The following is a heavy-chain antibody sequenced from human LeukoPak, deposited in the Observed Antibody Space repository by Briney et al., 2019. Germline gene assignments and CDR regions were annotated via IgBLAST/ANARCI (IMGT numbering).Heavy chain of an antibody. D-gene: IGHD6-19*01. V-gene: IGHV3-48*04. CDR1: GFAFSSYD. J-gene: IGHJ4*02. CDR3: ARWLPTFDY. CDR2: ISSSSNTI. Sequence: GGSLRLSCAASGFAFSSYDMNWVRQAPGKGLEWVSYISSSSNTIYYADSVKGRFTISRDNAENSLYLQMNSLRPEDTAVYYCARWLPTFDYWGQGTLVTVSS.